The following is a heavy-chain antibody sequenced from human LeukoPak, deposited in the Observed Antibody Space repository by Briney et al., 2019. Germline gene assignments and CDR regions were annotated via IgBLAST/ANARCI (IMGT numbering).Heavy chain of an antibody. J-gene: IGHJ4*02. Sequence: SETLSLTCAVSGCSVSSPTWWTWVRQPPGKGLEWIGEIYHSGSTNYNPSLKSRVTLSIDKSKNQFSLKVKTVTAADTAVYYCARHSSGWYDYRDQGTLVTVSS. CDR1: GCSVSSPTW. CDR2: IYHSGST. V-gene: IGHV4-4*02. D-gene: IGHD6-19*01. CDR3: ARHSSGWYDY.